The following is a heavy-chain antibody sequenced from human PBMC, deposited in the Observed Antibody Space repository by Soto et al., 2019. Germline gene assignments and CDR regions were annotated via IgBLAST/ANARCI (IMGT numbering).Heavy chain of an antibody. Sequence: QVQLVQSGAEEKKPGASVKVSCKASGYTFTSYDINWVRQATGQGLEWMGWMNPNSGNTGYAQKFQGRVTMTSNTSISTAYMELSSLRSEDRAVYYWARERTGTTSMEVWGQGTRVTVSS. J-gene: IGHJ6*02. V-gene: IGHV1-8*01. D-gene: IGHD1-1*01. CDR2: MNPNSGNT. CDR3: ARERTGTTSMEV. CDR1: GYTFTSYD.